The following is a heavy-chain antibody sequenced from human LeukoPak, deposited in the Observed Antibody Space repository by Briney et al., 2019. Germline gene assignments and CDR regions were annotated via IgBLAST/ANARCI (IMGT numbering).Heavy chain of an antibody. Sequence: GGSLRLSCAASGFTVSSNYMSWVRQAPGKGLEWVSVIHSGGSTYYADSVKGRFTISRDNSKNTLYLQMNSLRAEDTAVYYCARDRGIIAAPHGMDVWGQGTTVTVSS. D-gene: IGHD6-25*01. CDR2: IHSGGST. CDR1: GFTVSSNY. V-gene: IGHV3-66*01. CDR3: ARDRGIIAAPHGMDV. J-gene: IGHJ6*02.